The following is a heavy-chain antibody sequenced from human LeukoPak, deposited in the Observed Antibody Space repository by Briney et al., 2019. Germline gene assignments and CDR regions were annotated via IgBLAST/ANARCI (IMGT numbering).Heavy chain of an antibody. V-gene: IGHV3-30*18. CDR3: VKDDRLT. CDR1: GFTFSSYG. Sequence: PGRSLRLSCAASGFTFSSYGMHWVRQAPGKGLEWVAVISYDGSNKYYADSVKGRFTISRDNSKNTLYLQMNSLRAEDTAVYYCVKDDRLTWGQGTLVTVSS. CDR2: ISYDGSNK. J-gene: IGHJ5*02.